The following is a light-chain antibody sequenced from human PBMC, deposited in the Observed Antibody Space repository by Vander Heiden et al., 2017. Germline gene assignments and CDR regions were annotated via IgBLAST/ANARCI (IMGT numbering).Light chain of an antibody. CDR2: DAA. Sequence: EIVLTQSPATLSLSPGERATLSCRASQSVSSYLAWYQQKPGQAPRLLIYDAANRVDSSPARFSGSGSCTAFTTPTSSRVHEDFLVYYCQQRNNSPYTFGHGTKLEIK. J-gene: IGKJ2*01. CDR3: QQRNNSPYT. CDR1: QSVSSY. V-gene: IGKV3-11*01.